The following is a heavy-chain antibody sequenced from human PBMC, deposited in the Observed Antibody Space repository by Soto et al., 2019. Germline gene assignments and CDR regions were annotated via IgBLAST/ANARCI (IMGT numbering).Heavy chain of an antibody. CDR1: GFSLTTTRMG. Sequence: QITLKESGPPLVRPAQPLTLTCAFSGFSLTTTRMGVAWIRQPPGKALEWLALIYWDDDKRYSPSPKNRLTVSKDTSTNRVVLTITNISPDDTGTYFCAHAGDFDLLSFDRWGPGTLVTVSS. V-gene: IGHV2-5*02. CDR3: AHAGDFDLLSFDR. D-gene: IGHD2-15*01. CDR2: IYWDDDK. J-gene: IGHJ4*02.